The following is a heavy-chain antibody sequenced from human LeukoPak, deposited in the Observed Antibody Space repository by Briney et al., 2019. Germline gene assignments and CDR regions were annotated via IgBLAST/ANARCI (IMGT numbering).Heavy chain of an antibody. CDR3: ARKLGPYGSGSYYAAFDY. Sequence: SETLSLTCAVYGGSFSGYYWSWIRQPPGKGLEWSGEINHSGSTNYNPSLKSRVTISVDTSKNQFSLKPSSVTAADTAVYYCARKLGPYGSGSYYAAFDYWGQGTLVTVSS. D-gene: IGHD3-10*01. CDR2: INHSGST. V-gene: IGHV4-34*01. CDR1: GGSFSGYY. J-gene: IGHJ4*02.